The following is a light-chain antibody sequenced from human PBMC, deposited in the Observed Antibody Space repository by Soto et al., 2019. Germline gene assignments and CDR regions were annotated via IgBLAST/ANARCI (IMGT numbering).Light chain of an antibody. CDR1: QSISSY. CDR3: QQSYSTPF. Sequence: DIQMTQSPSSLSASVGDRVTITCRASQSISSYLNWYQQKPGKAPKVLIYAATSLQSGVPSRFSGSGSGTDFTLTISSPQPEDFATYYCQQSYSTPFFGPGTKVDIK. V-gene: IGKV1-39*01. CDR2: AAT. J-gene: IGKJ3*01.